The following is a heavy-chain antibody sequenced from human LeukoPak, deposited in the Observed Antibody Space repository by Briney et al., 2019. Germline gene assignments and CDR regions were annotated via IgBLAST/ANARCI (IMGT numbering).Heavy chain of an antibody. V-gene: IGHV4-59*11. J-gene: IGHJ4*02. CDR2: IYYSGST. CDR1: GGSISSHY. CDR3: ASDYSGFDY. D-gene: IGHD1-26*01. Sequence: PSETLSLTCTVSGGSISSHYWSWIRQPPGKGLEWIGYIYYSGSTNYNPSLKSRVTISVDTSNNQFSLKLSSVTAADTAVYYCASDYSGFDYWGQGTLVTVSS.